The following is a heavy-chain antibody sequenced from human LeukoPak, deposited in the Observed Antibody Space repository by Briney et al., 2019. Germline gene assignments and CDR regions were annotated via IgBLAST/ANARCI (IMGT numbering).Heavy chain of an antibody. CDR1: GFTFSSYE. CDR3: ARVVVRAVTGWPEYFQH. V-gene: IGHV3-48*03. J-gene: IGHJ1*01. CDR2: ISSSGSTI. Sequence: SGGSLRLSCAASGFTFSSYEMNWVRQAPGKGLEWVSYISSSGSTIYYADSVKGRFTISRDNAKNSLYLQMNSLRAEDTAVYYCARVVVRAVTGWPEYFQHWGQGTLVTVSS. D-gene: IGHD4-17*01.